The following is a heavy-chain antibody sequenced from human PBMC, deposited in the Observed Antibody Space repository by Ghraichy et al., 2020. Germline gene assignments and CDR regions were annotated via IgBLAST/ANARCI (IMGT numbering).Heavy chain of an antibody. CDR2: IYHSGST. J-gene: IGHJ3*02. CDR1: GGSISSGGYS. Sequence: SETLSLTCAVSGGSISSGGYSWSWIRQPPGKGLEWIGYIYHSGSTYYNPSLKSRVTISVDRSKNQFSLKLSSVTAADTAVYYCARVPLYVGAFDIWGQGTMVTVSS. CDR3: ARVPLYVGAFDI. V-gene: IGHV4-30-2*01. D-gene: IGHD2-8*01.